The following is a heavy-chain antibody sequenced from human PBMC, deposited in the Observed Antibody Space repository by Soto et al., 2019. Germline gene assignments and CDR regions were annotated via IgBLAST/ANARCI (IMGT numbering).Heavy chain of an antibody. CDR2: IRQDGNEK. CDR1: GFIFSNYW. CDR3: AGSSSAKFDFNY. D-gene: IGHD6-6*01. J-gene: IGHJ4*02. Sequence: GGSLRLSCAASGFIFSNYWMSWVRQAPGKGLEWVANIRQDGNEKYYVDSVKGRFTISRDNAKNSLYLQMNSLRAEDTAVYYCAGSSSAKFDFNYWGQGTLVTVSS. V-gene: IGHV3-7*01.